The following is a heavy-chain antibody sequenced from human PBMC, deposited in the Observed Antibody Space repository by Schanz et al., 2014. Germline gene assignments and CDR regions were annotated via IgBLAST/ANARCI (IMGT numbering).Heavy chain of an antibody. D-gene: IGHD2-2*01. J-gene: IGHJ3*02. CDR2: IISILGIP. V-gene: IGHV1-69*02. Sequence: VQLEQSGAEVKKPGSSVKVSCKASGGTFSSYTISWVRQAPGQGLEWMGRIISILGIPNYAQKFQGRVTFTADKSTSTAYMELSSLRYEDTALYYCARGTMPGTFDIWGQGTMXTVSS. CDR3: ARGTMPGTFDI. CDR1: GGTFSSYT.